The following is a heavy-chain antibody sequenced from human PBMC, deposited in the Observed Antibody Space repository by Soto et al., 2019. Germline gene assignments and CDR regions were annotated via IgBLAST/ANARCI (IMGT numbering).Heavy chain of an antibody. D-gene: IGHD1-26*01. CDR2: INPSGGST. J-gene: IGHJ4*02. Sequence: QVQLVQSGAEVKKPGASVKVSCKASGYTFTSYYMHWVRQAPGQGLEWMGIINPSGGSTSYAQKFQGRVTMTRDTSTSTVYMELSSLRSEDTAVYYCVRLLRWELDFDYWGQGTLVTVSS. CDR3: VRLLRWELDFDY. V-gene: IGHV1-46*01. CDR1: GYTFTSYY.